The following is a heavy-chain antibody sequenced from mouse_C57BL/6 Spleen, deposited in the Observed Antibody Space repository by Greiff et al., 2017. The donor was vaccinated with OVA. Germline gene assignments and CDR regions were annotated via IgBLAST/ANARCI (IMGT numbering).Heavy chain of an antibody. CDR1: GFSFNTYA. CDR2: IRSKSNNYAT. J-gene: IGHJ2*01. V-gene: IGHV10-1*01. Sequence: EVQVVESGGGLVQPKGSLKLSCAASGFSFNTYAMNWVRQAPGKGLEWVARIRSKSNNYATYYADSVKDRFTISRDDSESMLYLQMNNMKTEDTAMYYCVLSLMVKGFDYWGQGTTLTVSS. CDR3: VLSLMVKGFDY. D-gene: IGHD2-2*01.